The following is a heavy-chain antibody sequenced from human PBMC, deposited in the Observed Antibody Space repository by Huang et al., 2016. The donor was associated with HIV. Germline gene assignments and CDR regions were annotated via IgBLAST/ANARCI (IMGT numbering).Heavy chain of an antibody. CDR1: GYIFITQY. CDR2: FNPRRGTT. Sequence: QVQLVQSGAVVKRPGASVKVSCKASGYIFITQYVHWVRQVPGRGLQWLGIFNPRRGTTNYAQTFQGRVTMTGETSTDTAYMDLSCMTSDDTGVYYCARDSPRKGFDLDSTYFLAGVQWNFDVWGRGTLVTVSS. CDR3: ARDSPRKGFDLDSTYFLAGVQWNFDV. V-gene: IGHV1-46*01. D-gene: IGHD3-3*01. J-gene: IGHJ2*01.